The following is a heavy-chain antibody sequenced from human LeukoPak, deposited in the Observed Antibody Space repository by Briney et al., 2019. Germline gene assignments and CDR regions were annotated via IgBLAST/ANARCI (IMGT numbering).Heavy chain of an antibody. CDR2: IKQDGTEK. J-gene: IGHJ4*02. D-gene: IGHD3-22*01. CDR1: EFTFSSYW. CDR3: ARGRYYYDSSGYYSDY. V-gene: IGHV3-7*01. Sequence: PGGSLRLSCAASEFTFSSYWMTWVRQAPGQGLEWVANIKQDGTEKYYVDSVKGRFTISRDNAKNSLHLQMDSLRADDTAVYYCARGRYYYDSSGYYSDYWGQGTLVTVSS.